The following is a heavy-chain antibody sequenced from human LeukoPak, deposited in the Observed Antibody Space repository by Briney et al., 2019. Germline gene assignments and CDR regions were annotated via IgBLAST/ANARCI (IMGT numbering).Heavy chain of an antibody. V-gene: IGHV4-34*01. J-gene: IGHJ5*02. D-gene: IGHD3-10*01. Sequence: SETLSLTCAVHGGSFSGYYWSWTRQPPGKGLEWIGEINHSGSTNYNPSLKSRVTISVDTSKNQFSLKLSSVTAADTAVYYCARGPLWFGELLYSWGQGTLVTVSS. CDR3: ARGPLWFGELLYS. CDR1: GGSFSGYY. CDR2: INHSGST.